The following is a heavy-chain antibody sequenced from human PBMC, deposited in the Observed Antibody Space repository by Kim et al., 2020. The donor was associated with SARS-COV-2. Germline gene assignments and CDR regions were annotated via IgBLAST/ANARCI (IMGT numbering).Heavy chain of an antibody. Sequence: SETLSLTCTVSGGSVSSGSYYWSWIRQPPGKGLEWIGYIYYSGSTNYNPSLKSRVTISVDTSKNQFSLKLSSVTAADTAVYYCARNEMSDITIFGVVSGKGAFDIWGQGTTVTVSS. CDR3: ARNEMSDITIFGVVSGKGAFDI. CDR1: GGSVSSGSYY. D-gene: IGHD3-3*01. J-gene: IGHJ3*02. CDR2: IYYSGST. V-gene: IGHV4-61*01.